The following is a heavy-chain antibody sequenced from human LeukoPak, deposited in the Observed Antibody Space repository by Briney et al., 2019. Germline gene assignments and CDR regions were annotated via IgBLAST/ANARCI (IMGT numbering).Heavy chain of an antibody. D-gene: IGHD3-10*01. CDR2: INTNTGNP. Sequence: PWASVKVSCKASGYTFTSYAMNWVRQAPGQGLEWMGWINTNTGNPTYAQGFTGRFVFSLDTSVSTAYLQISSLKAEDTAVYYCARGARISGSRKTIDYWGQGTLVTVSS. J-gene: IGHJ4*02. V-gene: IGHV7-4-1*02. CDR3: ARGARISGSRKTIDY. CDR1: GYTFTSYA.